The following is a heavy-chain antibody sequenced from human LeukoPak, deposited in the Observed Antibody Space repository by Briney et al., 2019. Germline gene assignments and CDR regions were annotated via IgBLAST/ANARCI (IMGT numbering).Heavy chain of an antibody. CDR2: INPSGGST. CDR3: ATYCGGDCQDFDY. D-gene: IGHD2-21*01. CDR1: GYTFTSYY. Sequence: ASVKVSCKASGYTFTSYYMHWVRQAPGQGLEWMGIINPSGGSTSYAQRFQGRVTMTRDTSTSTVYMELSSLRSEDTAVYYCATYCGGDCQDFDYWGQGTLVTVSS. V-gene: IGHV1-46*03. J-gene: IGHJ4*02.